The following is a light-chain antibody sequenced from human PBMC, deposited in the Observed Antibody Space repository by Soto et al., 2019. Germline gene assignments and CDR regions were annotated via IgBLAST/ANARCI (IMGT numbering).Light chain of an antibody. J-gene: IGLJ1*01. CDR1: ISDVGSYNL. CDR3: CSYAGIRV. Sequence: QSALTQPSSVSGSAGQSITISCTGTISDVGSYNLVSWYQQYSGKAPKLLIYEVNKRPSGVSNRFSGSKSGNTASLTISGLQAEDEADYYCCSYAGIRVFGTGTKVTVL. V-gene: IGLV2-23*02. CDR2: EVN.